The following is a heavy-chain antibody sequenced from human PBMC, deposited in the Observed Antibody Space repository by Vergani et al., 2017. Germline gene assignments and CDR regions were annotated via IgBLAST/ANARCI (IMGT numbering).Heavy chain of an antibody. CDR1: GGSFTSYY. D-gene: IGHD4-11*01. CDR3: ARVNTETNGHLYYYYYMDV. V-gene: IGHV4-34*01. J-gene: IGHJ6*03. Sequence: QVQLQQWGGGLLKPSETLSLTCVVNGGSFTSYYWTWIRQSPGEGLEWVGDIDHTGRPDYNPSLNSRLTMSVDKSRNQFSLTLNSVTATDTAIYFCARVNTETNGHLYYYYYMDVWGQGTAVTVS. CDR2: IDHTGRP.